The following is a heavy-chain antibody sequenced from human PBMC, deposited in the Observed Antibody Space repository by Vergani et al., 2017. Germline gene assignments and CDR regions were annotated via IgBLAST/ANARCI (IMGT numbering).Heavy chain of an antibody. J-gene: IGHJ5*02. CDR2: LYNPGKT. CDR1: GGSVTSTSYH. Sequence: QLQLKESGPGLVKPSETLSLTCDVSGGSVTSTSYHWAWIRLPPGKGLEWIGSLYNPGKTYYNSSLESRLSLSVDTSTNHFFMRLNSVTAADTAVYYCARGLTDYDSGWYSPGWFDPWGQGITAIVSS. D-gene: IGHD6-19*01. V-gene: IGHV4-39*02. CDR3: ARGLTDYDSGWYSPGWFDP.